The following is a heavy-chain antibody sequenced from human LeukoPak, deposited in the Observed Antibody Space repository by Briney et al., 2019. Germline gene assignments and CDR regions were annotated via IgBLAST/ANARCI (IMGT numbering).Heavy chain of an antibody. J-gene: IGHJ5*02. CDR2: ISHDGSNN. CDR1: GTFFSGYS. Sequence: PGGTLRLSCIISGTFFSGYSMVWVRQAAGKGLEWVTVISHDGSNNHYAESVKGRFTISRDDPTNTLYLQMNSLRIEDTAVYYCAKIGNGYTYGGGFGPWGQGTLVTVSS. V-gene: IGHV3-30-3*02. CDR3: AKIGNGYTYGGGFGP. D-gene: IGHD5-18*01.